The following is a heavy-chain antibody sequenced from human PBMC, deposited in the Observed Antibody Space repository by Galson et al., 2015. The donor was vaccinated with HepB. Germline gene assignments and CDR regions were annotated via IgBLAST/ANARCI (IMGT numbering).Heavy chain of an antibody. CDR1: GFTVSSNY. J-gene: IGHJ6*03. Sequence: SLRLSCAASGFTVSSNYMSWVRQAPGKGLEWVSVIYSGGSTYYADSVKGRFTISRDNSKNTLYLQMNSLRAEDTAVYYCARASRSAPTYYYYYYYMDVWGKGTTVTVSS. CDR2: IYSGGST. D-gene: IGHD3-10*01. CDR3: ARASRSAPTYYYYYYYMDV. V-gene: IGHV3-66*01.